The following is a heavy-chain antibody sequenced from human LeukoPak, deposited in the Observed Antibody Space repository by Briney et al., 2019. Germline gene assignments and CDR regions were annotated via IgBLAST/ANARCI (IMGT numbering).Heavy chain of an antibody. CDR1: GGSFSGYY. V-gene: IGHV4-34*01. CDR2: INHSGST. D-gene: IGHD6-13*01. Sequence: PSETLSLTCAVYGGSFSGYYWSWIRQPPGKGLEWIGEINHSGSTNYNPSLKSRVTISVDTSKNQFSLQLNSVTPEDTAVCYCASSWAAAGWYYFDYWGQGTLITVSS. J-gene: IGHJ4*02. CDR3: ASSWAAAGWYYFDY.